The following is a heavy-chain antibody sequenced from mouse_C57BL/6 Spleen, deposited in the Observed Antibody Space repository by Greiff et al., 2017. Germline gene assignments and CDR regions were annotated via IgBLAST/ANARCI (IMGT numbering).Heavy chain of an antibody. D-gene: IGHD4-1*01. CDR2: IHPNSGST. CDR3: ARNWDDEAYFDV. V-gene: IGHV1-64*01. Sequence: VQLQQPGAELVKPGASVKLSCKASGYTFTSYWMHWVKQRPGQGLEWIGMIHPNSGSTNYNEKFKSKATLTVDKSSSTAYMQLSSLTSEDSAVYYCARNWDDEAYFDVWGTGTTVTVSS. CDR1: GYTFTSYW. J-gene: IGHJ1*03.